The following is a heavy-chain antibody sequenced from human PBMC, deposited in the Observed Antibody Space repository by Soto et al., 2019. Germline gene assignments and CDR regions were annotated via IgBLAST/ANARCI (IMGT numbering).Heavy chain of an antibody. Sequence: QLQLQESGPGLVKPSETLSLTCTVSGGSVSSSSYFWGWIRQPPGKGLEWIGSISYSGSTYYNPSLKSRVTISVDTSKNQFSLKLSSVTAADTAVYYCARQTKDSTGYYNWFDPWGQGTLVTVSS. D-gene: IGHD3-22*01. V-gene: IGHV4-39*01. CDR3: ARQTKDSTGYYNWFDP. CDR2: ISYSGST. J-gene: IGHJ5*02. CDR1: GGSVSSSSYF.